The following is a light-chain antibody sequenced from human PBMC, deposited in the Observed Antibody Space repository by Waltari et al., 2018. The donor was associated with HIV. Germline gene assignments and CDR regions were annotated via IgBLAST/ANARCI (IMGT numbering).Light chain of an antibody. Sequence: ELTQPPSVSVPSGQTDSISCSGEKLADTFHCWYQKKPGQPPILLVYQGSRRPSGIPERFSASRSANPATLTIRGAQALDEAEYFCQAWDASHAVFGGGTTLTVL. V-gene: IGLV3-1*01. CDR2: QGS. CDR3: QAWDASHAV. J-gene: IGLJ2*01. CDR1: KLADTF.